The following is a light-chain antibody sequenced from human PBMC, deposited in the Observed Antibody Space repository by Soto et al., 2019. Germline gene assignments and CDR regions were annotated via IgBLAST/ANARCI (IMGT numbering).Light chain of an antibody. V-gene: IGLV1-44*01. CDR3: ATWDDSLSGSL. CDR2: SNN. CDR1: SSNIGSNT. J-gene: IGLJ2*01. Sequence: QSVLTQPPSASGTPGQRVTISCSGSSSNIGSNTVNWYQQLPGTAPKLVIYSNNQRPSGVPDRFSGSKSGTSASLAISGLQSEDEAAYYCATWDDSLSGSLFGGGTKLTVL.